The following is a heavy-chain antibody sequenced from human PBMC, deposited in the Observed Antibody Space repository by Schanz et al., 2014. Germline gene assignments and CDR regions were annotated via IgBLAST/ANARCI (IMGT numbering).Heavy chain of an antibody. Sequence: QVRLVESGGGVVQPGRSLRLSCAASGFTLSSYGMHWVRQAPGKGLEWVAILWHDGSKKYYADSVKGRFTISRDNSKNTVYIQMNSLRAEDTAVYYCAKGRFGELSAFDIWGQGTMVTVSS. V-gene: IGHV3-33*06. CDR3: AKGRFGELSAFDI. CDR1: GFTLSSYG. J-gene: IGHJ3*02. D-gene: IGHD3-10*01. CDR2: LWHDGSKK.